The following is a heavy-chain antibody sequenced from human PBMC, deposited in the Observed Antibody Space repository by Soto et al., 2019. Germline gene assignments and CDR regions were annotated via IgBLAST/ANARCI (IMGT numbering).Heavy chain of an antibody. CDR2: IYYSGST. Sequence: ASETLSLTCTVSGGSISSGDYYWSWIRQPPGKGLEWIGYIYYSGSTYYNPSLKSRVTISVDTSKNQFSLKLSSVTAADTAVYYCARGELGYCSSTSCYNGYWFDPWGQGTLVTVSS. J-gene: IGHJ5*02. CDR3: ARGELGYCSSTSCYNGYWFDP. D-gene: IGHD2-2*02. CDR1: GGSISSGDYY. V-gene: IGHV4-30-4*01.